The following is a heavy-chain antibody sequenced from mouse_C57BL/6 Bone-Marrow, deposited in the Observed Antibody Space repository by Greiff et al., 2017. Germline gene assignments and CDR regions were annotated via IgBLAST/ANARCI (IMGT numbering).Heavy chain of an antibody. J-gene: IGHJ1*03. CDR3: ARWGYYGSSYDWYFDV. V-gene: IGHV1-64*01. Sequence: VQLQQPGAELVKPGASVKLSCKASGYTFTSYWMHWVKQRPGQGLEWIGMIHPNSGSTNYNETFKSKATLTVDKSSSTAYMKLSSLTSEDSAVYYCARWGYYGSSYDWYFDVWGTGTTVTVSS. CDR1: GYTFTSYW. CDR2: IHPNSGST. D-gene: IGHD1-1*01.